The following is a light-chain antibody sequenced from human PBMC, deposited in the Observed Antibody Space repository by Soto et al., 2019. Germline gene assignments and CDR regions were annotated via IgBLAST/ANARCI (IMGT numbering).Light chain of an antibody. CDR3: QQRSNWPPWT. Sequence: EIVLTQSPGTLSLSPVERATLSCRASQSVSSSYLAWYQQKPGQAPRLLIYSASRGATGFPARFSGSGSGTDFTLTISSLEPEDFAVYYCQQRSNWPPWTFGQGTKVDIK. CDR2: SAS. CDR1: QSVSSSY. V-gene: IGKV3D-20*02. J-gene: IGKJ1*01.